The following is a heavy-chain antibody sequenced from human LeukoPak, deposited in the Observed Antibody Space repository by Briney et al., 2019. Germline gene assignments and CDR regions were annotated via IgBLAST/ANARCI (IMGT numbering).Heavy chain of an antibody. J-gene: IGHJ6*02. Sequence: NPGGSLRLSCAASGFTFSDYYMSWIRQAPGKGLEWILYITTRSNYTNYIDSVKGRFTLSRDNAKHSMYIQMNSLRVDEAAVYYCARSPDYYGSGSSHVDHYYGMDVWGRGTTVTVSS. CDR3: ARSPDYYGSGSSHVDHYYGMDV. D-gene: IGHD3-10*01. V-gene: IGHV3-11*03. CDR2: ITTRSNYT. CDR1: GFTFSDYY.